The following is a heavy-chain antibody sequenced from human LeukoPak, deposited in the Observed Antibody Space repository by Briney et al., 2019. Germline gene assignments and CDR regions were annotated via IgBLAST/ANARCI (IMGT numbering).Heavy chain of an antibody. Sequence: SETLSLTCTVSGGSISSSSYYWGWIRQPPGKGLEWIGSIYYSGSTYYNPSLKSRVTISVDTSKNQFSLNLSSVTAADTAVCYCARGGQLLFDFWGQGTLVTVSS. CDR1: GGSISSSSYY. J-gene: IGHJ4*02. V-gene: IGHV4-39*07. D-gene: IGHD1-26*01. CDR3: ARGGQLLFDF. CDR2: IYYSGST.